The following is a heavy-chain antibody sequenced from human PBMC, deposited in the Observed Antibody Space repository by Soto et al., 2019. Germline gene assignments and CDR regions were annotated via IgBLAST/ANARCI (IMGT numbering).Heavy chain of an antibody. CDR3: AKALCFGYCTNGVCPEFVI. V-gene: IGHV3-23*01. Sequence: GGSLRLSCAASGFTFSIYAMGWVRQAPGKGLEWVSTISGSGGGTYYADSVKGRFTISRDNCKNTLYVQMNSLSAEDTAVYYCAKALCFGYCTNGVCPEFVIWGQGTLVTVSS. J-gene: IGHJ3*02. D-gene: IGHD2-8*01. CDR1: GFTFSIYA. CDR2: ISGSGGGT.